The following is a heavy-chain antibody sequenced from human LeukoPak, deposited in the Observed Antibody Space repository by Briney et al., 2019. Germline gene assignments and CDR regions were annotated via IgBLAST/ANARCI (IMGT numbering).Heavy chain of an antibody. CDR2: TYYRSKWYN. D-gene: IGHD7-27*01. V-gene: IGHV6-1*01. CDR1: GDSVSSNTAA. J-gene: IGHJ4*02. CDR3: AREQTGDQNFDY. Sequence: SQTLSLTCAISGDSVSSNTAAWNWLRQSPSRGLEWLGRTYYRSKWYNNYAVSVKSRISINPDTSKNQFSLQLKSVTPEDTAVYYCAREQTGDQNFDYWGQGTLVTVSS.